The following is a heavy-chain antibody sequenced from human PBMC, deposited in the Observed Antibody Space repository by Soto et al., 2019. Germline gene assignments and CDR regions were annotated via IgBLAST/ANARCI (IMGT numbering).Heavy chain of an antibody. D-gene: IGHD3-22*01. CDR3: ASYDSSGYRGFDP. CDR2: IYYSGST. Sequence: PSETLSLTCTVSGGSIISGDYYWIWIRQPPGKGLEWIGYIYYSGSTYYNPSLKSRVTISVDTSKNQFSLKLSSVTAADTAVYYCASYDSSGYRGFDPWGQGTLVTVSS. CDR1: GGSIISGDYY. V-gene: IGHV4-30-4*01. J-gene: IGHJ5*02.